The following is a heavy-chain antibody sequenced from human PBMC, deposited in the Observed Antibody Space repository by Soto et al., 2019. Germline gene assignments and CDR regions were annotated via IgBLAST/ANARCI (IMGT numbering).Heavy chain of an antibody. J-gene: IGHJ4*02. CDR2: INHSGST. D-gene: IGHD3-10*01. CDR1: GGSFSGYY. CDR3: ARGVIITMVRGVPYYFDY. V-gene: IGHV4-34*01. Sequence: PSETLSLTCAVYGGSFSGYYWSWIRQPPGKGLEWIGEINHSGSTNYNPSLKSRVTISVDTSKNQFSLKLSSVTAADTAVYYCARGVIITMVRGVPYYFDYWGQGTLVTVSS.